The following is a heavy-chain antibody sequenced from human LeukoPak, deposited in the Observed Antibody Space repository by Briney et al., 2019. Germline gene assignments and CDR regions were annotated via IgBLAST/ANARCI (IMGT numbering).Heavy chain of an antibody. Sequence: QPGGSLRLSCAASGFTFSSHSMNWVRQAAGKGLEWVSYITYSSSTMYYADSVKGRFTISRDNAKNSLYLQMNSPRDEDTAVYFCAKDEISYCGGDCFFVYWGQGTLVTVSS. D-gene: IGHD2-21*02. CDR3: AKDEISYCGGDCFFVY. CDR1: GFTFSSHS. V-gene: IGHV3-48*02. CDR2: ITYSSSTM. J-gene: IGHJ4*02.